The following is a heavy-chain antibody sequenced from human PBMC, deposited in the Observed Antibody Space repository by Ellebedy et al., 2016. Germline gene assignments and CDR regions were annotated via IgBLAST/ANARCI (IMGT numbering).Heavy chain of an antibody. D-gene: IGHD6-13*01. Sequence: SETLSLTCAVSGGSISTRTWWSWVRQAPGKGLEWIGEIYHTGSSDYNPSLKTRVTISLDKSKNQFSLRLSSVTAADTAMSYCTGHSWGTPTACFDSWGQGTLVTVSS. V-gene: IGHV4-4*02. J-gene: IGHJ4*02. CDR1: GGSISTRTW. CDR3: TGHSWGTPTACFDS. CDR2: IYHTGSS.